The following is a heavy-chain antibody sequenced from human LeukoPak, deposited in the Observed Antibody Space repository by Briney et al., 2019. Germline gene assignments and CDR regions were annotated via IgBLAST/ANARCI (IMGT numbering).Heavy chain of an antibody. Sequence: GGSLRLSCVASGFTFSNYWMNWVRQAPGERPEWVANIKQDGSEKYYVDSVKGRFTISRDNAKNSLYLQMNSLRAEDTAVYYCARDAPPLRFLEWLSEFDYWGQGTLVTVSS. CDR2: IKQDGSEK. CDR1: GFTFSNYW. J-gene: IGHJ4*02. D-gene: IGHD3-3*01. V-gene: IGHV3-7*01. CDR3: ARDAPPLRFLEWLSEFDY.